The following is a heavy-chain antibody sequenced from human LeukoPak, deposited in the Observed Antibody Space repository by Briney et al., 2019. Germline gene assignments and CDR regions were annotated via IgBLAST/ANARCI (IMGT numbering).Heavy chain of an antibody. D-gene: IGHD3-3*01. CDR3: AREEGLGDFWSGHYNGMDV. CDR2: INSDGSSR. Sequence: GGSLRLSCAASEFTFSSCWMHWVRQVPGKGLVWVSRINSDGSSRSCADSVKGRFTTSRDNAKNTLYLQMNSLRAEDTAVYYCAREEGLGDFWSGHYNGMDVWGQGTTVTVSS. V-gene: IGHV3-74*01. CDR1: EFTFSSCW. J-gene: IGHJ6*02.